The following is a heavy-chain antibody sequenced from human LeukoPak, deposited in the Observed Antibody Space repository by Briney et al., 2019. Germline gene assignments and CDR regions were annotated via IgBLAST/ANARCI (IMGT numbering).Heavy chain of an antibody. CDR2: VNDKNDNT. Sequence: ASVKVSCKASGYSFNIYGISWVRQAPGQGLEWMGWVNDKNDNTNYAQKLQGRVTMTTDTSTSTAYMELKSLRSDDTDVYYCARDPTLWFGEFYNWFDPWGQGTLVTVSS. J-gene: IGHJ5*02. CDR1: GYSFNIYG. CDR3: ARDPTLWFGEFYNWFDP. D-gene: IGHD3-10*01. V-gene: IGHV1-18*01.